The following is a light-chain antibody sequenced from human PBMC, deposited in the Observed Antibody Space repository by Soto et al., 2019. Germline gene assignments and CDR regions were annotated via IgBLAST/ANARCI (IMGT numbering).Light chain of an antibody. CDR1: SSDIGSYDL. Sequence: QSALTQPPSVSGPLGQSIVISCTGSSSDIGSYDLVSWYQQYPGKAPKVVIFEGTKRPSGVSNRFSGSKSGNTASLTISGLQTEDEADYYCCSYAGSRTYVFGAGTKLTV. J-gene: IGLJ1*01. V-gene: IGLV2-23*01. CDR3: CSYAGSRTYV. CDR2: EGT.